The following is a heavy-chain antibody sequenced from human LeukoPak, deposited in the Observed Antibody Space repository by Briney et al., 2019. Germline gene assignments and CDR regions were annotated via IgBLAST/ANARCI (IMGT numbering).Heavy chain of an antibody. CDR2: VNPNSGGI. J-gene: IGHJ4*02. D-gene: IGHD2-2*01. CDR1: GYTFTDYY. CDR3: ARVDCTSTSCNLHFDY. V-gene: IGHV1-2*06. Sequence: ASVTVPCKASGYTFTDYYLHWVRQAPGQGLEWMGRVNPNSGGINSAQKFQGRVTLTRDTSISTAYMELSRLRSDDTAVYYCARVDCTSTSCNLHFDYWGQGTLVTVSS.